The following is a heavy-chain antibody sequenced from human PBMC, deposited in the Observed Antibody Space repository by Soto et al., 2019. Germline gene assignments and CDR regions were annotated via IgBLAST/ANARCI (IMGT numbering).Heavy chain of an antibody. J-gene: IGHJ6*02. CDR3: ARDRLRFLEWLAPNPYYYYGMDV. Sequence: ASVKVSCKASGYTFTGYYMHWVRQAPGQGLEWMGWINPNSGGTNYAQKFQGWVTMTRDTSISTAYMALSRLRSDDTAVYYCARDRLRFLEWLAPNPYYYYGMDVWGQGTTVTVSS. CDR2: INPNSGGT. D-gene: IGHD3-3*01. CDR1: GYTFTGYY. V-gene: IGHV1-2*04.